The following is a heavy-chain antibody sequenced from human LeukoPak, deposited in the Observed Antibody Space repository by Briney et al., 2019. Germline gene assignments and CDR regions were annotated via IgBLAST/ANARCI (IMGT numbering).Heavy chain of an antibody. Sequence: PSETLSLTCTVSGGSISSYYWSWIRQPAGKGLEWIGRIYTSGSTNYNPSLKSRVTMSVDTSKNQFSLKLSSVTAADTAVYYCVTGAVAGTPHPYYFDYWGQGTLVTVSS. V-gene: IGHV4-4*07. CDR2: IYTSGST. CDR1: GGSISSYY. CDR3: VTGAVAGTPHPYYFDY. J-gene: IGHJ4*02. D-gene: IGHD6-19*01.